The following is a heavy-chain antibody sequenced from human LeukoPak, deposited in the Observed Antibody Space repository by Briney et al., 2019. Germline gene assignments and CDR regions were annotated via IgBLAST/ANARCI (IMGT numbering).Heavy chain of an antibody. CDR3: AKEYYGSFNY. D-gene: IGHD3-16*01. V-gene: IGHV3-15*01. CDR1: GFTFSDAW. J-gene: IGHJ4*02. Sequence: GGSLRLSCAGSGFTFSDAWMSWVRQAPGKGLEWLGRIKSNIHGGTTEYAAPVKDRFTISRDDSKNTLYLQLNSLKTEDTAVYYCAKEYYGSFNYWGQGTLVTVSS. CDR2: IKSNIHGGTT.